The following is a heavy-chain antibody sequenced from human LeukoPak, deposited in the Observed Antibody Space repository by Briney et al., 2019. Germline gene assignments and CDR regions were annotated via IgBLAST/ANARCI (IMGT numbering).Heavy chain of an antibody. V-gene: IGHV3-23*01. CDR3: AKDRAGGSVWYAFDP. Sequence: PGGSLRLSCAASGFTFSSYAMSWVRQAPGKGLEWVSVISFSGGSTNYADSVKGRFTISRDNPKNTLYLQMNSLRPDDTAIYHCAKDRAGGSVWYAFDPWGQGTLVTVSS. CDR1: GFTFSSYA. CDR2: ISFSGGST. J-gene: IGHJ5*02. D-gene: IGHD6-13*01.